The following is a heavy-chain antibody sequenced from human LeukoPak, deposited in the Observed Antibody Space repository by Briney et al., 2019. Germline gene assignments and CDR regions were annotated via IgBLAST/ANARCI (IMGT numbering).Heavy chain of an antibody. Sequence: GGSLRLSCAASGFAFNDYYMNWIRQAPGKGLEWVSCISGSSSYTNYADSVKGRFIISRDNAKNSLYLQMNSLRAEDTAVYYCARGYGDYDFFFNYWGQGTLVTVSS. CDR3: ARGYGDYDFFFNY. CDR2: ISGSSSYT. V-gene: IGHV3-11*03. J-gene: IGHJ4*02. CDR1: GFAFNDYY. D-gene: IGHD4-17*01.